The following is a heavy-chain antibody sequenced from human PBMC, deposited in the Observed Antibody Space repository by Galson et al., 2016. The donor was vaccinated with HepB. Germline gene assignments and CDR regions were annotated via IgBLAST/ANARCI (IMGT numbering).Heavy chain of an antibody. V-gene: IGHV3-33*06. CDR1: GFTFINYG. CDR3: AKDGGDGYNFPYYYGMDV. D-gene: IGHD5-24*01. J-gene: IGHJ6*02. CDR2: IWYDGTNK. Sequence: SLRLSCAASGFTFINYGMHWVRQAPGKGLEWVALIWYDGTNKYYADSVKGRFTISRDNSKNPVYRQMNRRRAEDTAVYYCAKDGGDGYNFPYYYGMDVWGQGTTVTVSS.